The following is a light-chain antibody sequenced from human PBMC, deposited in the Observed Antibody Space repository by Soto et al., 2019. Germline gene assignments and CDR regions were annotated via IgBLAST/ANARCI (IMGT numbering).Light chain of an antibody. CDR1: QSISSW. CDR3: QQYNSYWT. CDR2: KAS. Sequence: IQMTQSPSTLSASVGDRVTITCRASQSISSWLAWYQQKPGKAPKLLIYKASSLESGVPSRFSGSGSGTEFTLTISSLQPDYLATYYCQQYNSYWTFGQGTKWIS. J-gene: IGKJ1*01. V-gene: IGKV1-5*03.